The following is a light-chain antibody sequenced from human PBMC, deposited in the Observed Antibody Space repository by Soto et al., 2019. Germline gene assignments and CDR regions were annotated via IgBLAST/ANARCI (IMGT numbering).Light chain of an antibody. Sequence: QADLTQPRSVSGSAGQAVASSCTGTSSDVGRYNYVSWYQRHAGKGPKLIIYYVSARPSGVPDRFSAYKSDNTASLTISGLQAQAEADYYYSSYAGNYVYVFGSGTKVTVL. CDR3: SSYAGNYVYV. CDR2: YVS. J-gene: IGLJ1*01. CDR1: SSDVGRYNY. V-gene: IGLV2-11*01.